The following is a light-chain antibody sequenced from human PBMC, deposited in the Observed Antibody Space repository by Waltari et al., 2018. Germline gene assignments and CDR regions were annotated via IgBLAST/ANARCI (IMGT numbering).Light chain of an antibody. CDR3: HVWDSISDHVI. J-gene: IGLJ2*01. V-gene: IGLV3-21*02. CDR1: TLGSKK. CDR2: DDT. Sequence: SYVLTQPPSVSVAPGQTARITCGDNTLGSKKVHWNQQKPGQAPPLVVSDDTDRPSGIPERISGSHSGTTATLTISSVEAGDEADYYCHVWDSISDHVIFGGGTKLTVL.